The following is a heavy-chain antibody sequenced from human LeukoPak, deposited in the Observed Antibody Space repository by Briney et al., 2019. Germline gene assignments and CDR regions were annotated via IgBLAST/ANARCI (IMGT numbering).Heavy chain of an antibody. CDR2: INHSGST. J-gene: IGHJ4*02. V-gene: IGHV4-34*01. Sequence: SETLSLTCAVYGGCFSGDYWSWIRQPPGKGLEWIGEINHSGSTNYNPSLKSRVTISVDTSKNQFSLKLSSVTAADTAVYYCARSTPYYYDSSGYYYRTPFDYWGQGTLVTVSS. CDR3: ARSTPYYYDSSGYYYRTPFDY. CDR1: GGCFSGDY. D-gene: IGHD3-22*01.